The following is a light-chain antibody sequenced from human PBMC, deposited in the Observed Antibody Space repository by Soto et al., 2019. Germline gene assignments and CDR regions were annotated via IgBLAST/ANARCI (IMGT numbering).Light chain of an antibody. CDR2: GNS. CDR1: SSNIGAGYD. CDR3: PYLNSSLSGRV. Sequence: QSVLTQPPSVSGAPGQRVTISCTGSSSNIGAGYDVHWYQQLPGTAPKLLIYGNSNRPSGVPDRFSGSKSGTSASLAITGLHAEDDADYYSPYLNSSLSGRVFGGGTKLT. J-gene: IGLJ3*02. V-gene: IGLV1-40*01.